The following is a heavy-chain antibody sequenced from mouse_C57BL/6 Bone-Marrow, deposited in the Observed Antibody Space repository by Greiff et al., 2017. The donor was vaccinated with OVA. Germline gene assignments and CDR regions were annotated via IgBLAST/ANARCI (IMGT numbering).Heavy chain of an antibody. V-gene: IGHV1-82*01. Sequence: QVPLQQSGPELVKPGASVKISCKASGYAFSSSWMNWVKQRPGKGLEWIGRIYPGDGDTNYNGKFKGKATLTADKSSSTAYMQLSSLTSEDSAVYFCARDYGSRYYYAMDDWGQGTSVTVSS. J-gene: IGHJ4*01. CDR1: GYAFSSSW. CDR3: ARDYGSRYYYAMDD. CDR2: IYPGDGDT. D-gene: IGHD1-1*01.